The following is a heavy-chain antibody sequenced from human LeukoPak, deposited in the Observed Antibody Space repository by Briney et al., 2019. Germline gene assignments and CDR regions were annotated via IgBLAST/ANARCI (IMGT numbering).Heavy chain of an antibody. CDR2: INSDGSST. D-gene: IGHD2-15*01. Sequence: GGSLRLSCAASGFTFSSYWMHWVRQAPGKGLVWVSRINSDGSSTSYADSVKGRFTISRDNAKNTLCLQMNSLRAEDTAVYYCARANYVVAVTYGMDVWGQGTTVTDSS. CDR1: GFTFSSYW. CDR3: ARANYVVAVTYGMDV. V-gene: IGHV3-74*01. J-gene: IGHJ6*02.